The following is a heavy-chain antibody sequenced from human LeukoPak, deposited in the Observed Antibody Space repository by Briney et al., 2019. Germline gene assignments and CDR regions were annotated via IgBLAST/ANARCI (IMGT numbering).Heavy chain of an antibody. J-gene: IGHJ4*02. Sequence: GRSLRLSCAASGFTFSSYAMHWVRQAPGKGLEWVSAISSISTYIYYADSGKGRFNISRDNGKNSLYLQMNSLRAEDTATYYCARGFSDYVWGELDYWGQGTLVIVSS. CDR2: ISSISTYI. CDR3: ARGFSDYVWGELDY. CDR1: GFTFSSYA. V-gene: IGHV3-21*01. D-gene: IGHD3-16*01.